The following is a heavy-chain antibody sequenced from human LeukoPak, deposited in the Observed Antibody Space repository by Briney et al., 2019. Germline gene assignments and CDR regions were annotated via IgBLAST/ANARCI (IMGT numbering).Heavy chain of an antibody. CDR1: GGSINSYY. D-gene: IGHD2-2*01. CDR3: ARGGADCSSTSCLEDYFDY. CDR2: IYSSGST. V-gene: IGHV4-4*09. Sequence: SETLSLTCSVSGGSINSYYWSWIRQPPGKGLEWIGYIYSSGSTNYNPSLKSRVTISVDTSKNQFSLKLISVTAADTAVYYCARGGADCSSTSCLEDYFDYWGQGTLVTVSS. J-gene: IGHJ4*02.